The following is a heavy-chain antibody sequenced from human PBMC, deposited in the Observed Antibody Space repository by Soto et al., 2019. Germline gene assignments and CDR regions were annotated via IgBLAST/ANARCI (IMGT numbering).Heavy chain of an antibody. Sequence: PGGSLRLSCSASGFTFSSYAMHWVRQAPGKGLEYVSSISTNGGNTYYPDSLSGRFTIYRDNSENTLYLQMNSLRDEDTAVYYCARPLNPVLMVYAIGYPYYYYGMDVWGQGTTVTVSS. CDR1: GFTFSSYA. V-gene: IGHV3-64*04. J-gene: IGHJ6*02. D-gene: IGHD2-8*01. CDR2: ISTNGGNT. CDR3: ARPLNPVLMVYAIGYPYYYYGMDV.